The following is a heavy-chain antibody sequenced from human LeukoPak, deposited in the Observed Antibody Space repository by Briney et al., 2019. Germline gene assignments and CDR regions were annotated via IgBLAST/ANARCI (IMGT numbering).Heavy chain of an antibody. CDR1: GGTFSSYA. J-gene: IGHJ5*02. V-gene: IGHV1-69*05. Sequence: SVKVSCKASGGTFSSYAISWVRQAPGQGLEWMGGIIPIFGTANYAQKFQGGVTITTDESTSTAYMELSSLRSEDTAVYYCARGLMIVPFGWFDPWGQGTLVTVSS. CDR3: ARGLMIVPFGWFDP. D-gene: IGHD3-22*01. CDR2: IIPIFGTA.